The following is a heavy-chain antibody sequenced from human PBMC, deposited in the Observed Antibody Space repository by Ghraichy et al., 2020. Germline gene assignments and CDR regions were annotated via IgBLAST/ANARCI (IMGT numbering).Heavy chain of an antibody. CDR1: GGSFRTTNYY. D-gene: IGHD3-3*01. V-gene: IGHV4-39*02. CDR2: IYYSGTT. J-gene: IGHJ4*02. Sequence: SETLYLTCTVSGGSFRTTNYYWGWIRQPPGKGLEWIASIYYSGTTYYNSALKSRATISMDTSKSQFSLRLSSVTAADTAVYFCAREAYDLFFFDYWGQGALVTVSS. CDR3: AREAYDLFFFDY.